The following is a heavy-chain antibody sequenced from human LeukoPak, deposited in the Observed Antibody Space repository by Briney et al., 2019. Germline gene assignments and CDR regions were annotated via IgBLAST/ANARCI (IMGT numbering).Heavy chain of an antibody. CDR2: IYSGGST. J-gene: IGHJ4*02. CDR1: GFTVITNY. CDR3: ATQWEPYYFDY. Sequence: GGSLRLSCAASGFTVITNYISWVRQAPGKGLEWVSVIYSGGSTYYADSVKGRFTISRDNSKNTLYLQMNSLRAEDTAVYYCATQWEPYYFDYWGQGTLVTVSS. V-gene: IGHV3-53*01. D-gene: IGHD1-26*01.